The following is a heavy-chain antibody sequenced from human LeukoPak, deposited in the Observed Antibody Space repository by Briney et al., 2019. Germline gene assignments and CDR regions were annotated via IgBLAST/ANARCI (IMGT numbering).Heavy chain of an antibody. CDR3: ASSAWGHMDV. D-gene: IGHD1-26*01. CDR1: GGSISSTNSY. CDR2: VYYSGST. V-gene: IGHV4-39*01. Sequence: PSETLSLTCTISGGSISSTNSYWGWIRQTPGKGLEWIGTVYYSGSTHYNPSINSRVSISGDTSTNQFSLRLNSVTAADTAVYLEASSAWGHMDVWGKGTTVIVSS. J-gene: IGHJ6*03.